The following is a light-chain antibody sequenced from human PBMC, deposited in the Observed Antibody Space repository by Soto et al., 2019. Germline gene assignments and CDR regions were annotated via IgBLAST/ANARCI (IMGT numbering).Light chain of an antibody. J-gene: IGKJ5*01. V-gene: IGKV1-5*03. CDR2: KAS. Sequence: DIQMTPSPSTLSASVGDRVTIACRASQTINRWLAWYQQKPGEVPNLLIYKASTLASGVPSRFSGSGSGTEFTLTINSLQPDDFATYYCQQYNSYPITCGQGTRREIK. CDR3: QQYNSYPIT. CDR1: QTINRW.